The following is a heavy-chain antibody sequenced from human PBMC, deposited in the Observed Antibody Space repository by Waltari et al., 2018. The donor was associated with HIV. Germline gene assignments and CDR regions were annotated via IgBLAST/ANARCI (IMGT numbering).Heavy chain of an antibody. V-gene: IGHV1-3*01. CDR3: ARGADAEFDGYNYFDY. CDR2: INAGNGNT. J-gene: IGHJ4*02. CDR1: GYTFTNYA. Sequence: QVQLVQSGAEVKKPGASVKVSCKASGYTFTNYAMHWVRQAPGQRLEWMGWINAGNGNTKYSQNFQVRVTITRDTSASTAYMELSSLRSEDTAVYYCARGADAEFDGYNYFDYWGQGTLVTVSS. D-gene: IGHD5-12*01.